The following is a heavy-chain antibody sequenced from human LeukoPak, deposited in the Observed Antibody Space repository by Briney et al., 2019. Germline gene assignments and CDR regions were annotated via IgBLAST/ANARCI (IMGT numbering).Heavy chain of an antibody. J-gene: IGHJ4*02. CDR3: VKEGEWLSLDD. Sequence: GGSLTLSCSASGFSFSSYGMHWVRQAPGKGLEWVALLPFDERNKFYAESVKGRLTISRDTSKNTLFLQMISLRVEDTAVYYCVKEGEWLSLDDWGQGTLVTASS. D-gene: IGHD3-3*01. CDR2: LPFDERNK. V-gene: IGHV3-30*02. CDR1: GFSFSSYG.